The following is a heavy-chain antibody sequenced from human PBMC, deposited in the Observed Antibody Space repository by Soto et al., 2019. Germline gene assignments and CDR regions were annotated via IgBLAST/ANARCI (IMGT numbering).Heavy chain of an antibody. J-gene: IGHJ4*02. V-gene: IGHV1-8*01. D-gene: IGHD2-2*01. CDR1: GYTFTNFD. CDR3: ARINSDCVRTSCHLDY. CDR2: TNPKRGDA. Sequence: QVQLVQSGAEVKKPGASVKVSCKASGYTFTNFDINWVRQAPGQGLEWMGWTNPKRGDAGYAQKFHGRVSMSXDTSKSIAYMEVSSLRSEDTAMYYCARINSDCVRTSCHLDYWGQGTLVTVSS.